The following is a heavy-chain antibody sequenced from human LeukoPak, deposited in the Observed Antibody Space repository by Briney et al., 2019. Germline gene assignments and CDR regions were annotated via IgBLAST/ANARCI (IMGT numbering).Heavy chain of an antibody. V-gene: IGHV4-34*01. CDR3: ARDAQGFLEWLPKDLYFDY. J-gene: IGHJ4*02. CDR2: INHSGST. D-gene: IGHD3-3*01. Sequence: SETLSLTCAVYGGSFSGYYWSWIRQPPGKGLEWIGEINHSGSTNYNPSLKSRATISVDTSKNQFSLKLSSVTAADTAVYYCARDAQGFLEWLPKDLYFDYWGQGTLVTVSS. CDR1: GGSFSGYY.